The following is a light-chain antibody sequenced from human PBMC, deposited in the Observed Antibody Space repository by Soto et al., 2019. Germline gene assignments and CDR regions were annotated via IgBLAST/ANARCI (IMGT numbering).Light chain of an antibody. CDR1: QGISSY. J-gene: IGKJ4*01. CDR2: AAS. Sequence: AIRMTQSPSSLSASTGDRVTITCRASQGISSYLAWYQQKPGKAPKLLIYAASTLQSGVPSRFSGSGSGTDFTLTISCLQSEDFATYYCQQYYSYPPFTFGGGPKVEIK. V-gene: IGKV1-8*01. CDR3: QQYYSYPPFT.